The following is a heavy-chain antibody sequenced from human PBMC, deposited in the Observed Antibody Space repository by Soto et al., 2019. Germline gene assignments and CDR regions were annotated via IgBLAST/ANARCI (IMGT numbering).Heavy chain of an antibody. Sequence: QVQLRESGPGLVKPSETLSLTCTVSGGSISSYYWSWIRQPPGKGLEWIGYIYYSGSTNYNPSLKSRVTISVDTSKNQFSLKLSSVTAADTAVYYCARDQVPAVLLGWFDPWGQGTLVTVSS. D-gene: IGHD2-2*01. V-gene: IGHV4-59*01. J-gene: IGHJ5*02. CDR2: IYYSGST. CDR1: GGSISSYY. CDR3: ARDQVPAVLLGWFDP.